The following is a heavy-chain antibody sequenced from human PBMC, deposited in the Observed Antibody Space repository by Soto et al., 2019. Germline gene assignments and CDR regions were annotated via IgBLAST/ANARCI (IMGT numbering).Heavy chain of an antibody. CDR1: GFTINNYW. CDR2: ISQDGSAK. Sequence: PGGSLRLSCVASGFTINNYWMSWVRQAPGKRLEWVTNISQDGSAKVYVDSVKGRFTISRDNAENSLHLQMNSLSAEDTAVYYCARDLFDIRPGPDPFDIWGHGTMVTVSS. J-gene: IGHJ3*02. CDR3: ARDLFDIRPGPDPFDI. V-gene: IGHV3-7*01. D-gene: IGHD3-9*01.